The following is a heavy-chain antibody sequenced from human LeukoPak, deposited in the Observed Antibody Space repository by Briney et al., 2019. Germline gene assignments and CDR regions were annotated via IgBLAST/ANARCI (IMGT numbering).Heavy chain of an antibody. CDR2: IYYSGST. CDR3: ARETYDFWSGYYTHPGAFDI. J-gene: IGHJ3*02. CDR1: GGSISSYY. V-gene: IGHV4-59*01. D-gene: IGHD3-3*01. Sequence: SETLSLTCTVSGGSISSYYWSWIRQPPGKGLEWIGYIYYSGSTNYNPSLKSRVTISVDTSKNQFSLKLSSVTAADTAVYYCARETYDFWSGYYTHPGAFDIWGQGTMVTVSS.